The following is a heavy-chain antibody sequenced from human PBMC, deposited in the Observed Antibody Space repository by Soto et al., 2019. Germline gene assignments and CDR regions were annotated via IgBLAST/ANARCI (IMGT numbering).Heavy chain of an antibody. D-gene: IGHD3-16*01. CDR1: GFTFSSYD. Sequence: EVQLVESGGGLVQPGGSLRLSCAASGFTFSSYDMHWVRQATGKGLEWVSGIGNAGETYYPGSVKGRFTISRENAKNSLHLQMNSLRAGDTAVYYCVRALRAYVGYWYFDLWGRGTLVTVSS. CDR2: IGNAGET. V-gene: IGHV3-13*01. CDR3: VRALRAYVGYWYFDL. J-gene: IGHJ2*01.